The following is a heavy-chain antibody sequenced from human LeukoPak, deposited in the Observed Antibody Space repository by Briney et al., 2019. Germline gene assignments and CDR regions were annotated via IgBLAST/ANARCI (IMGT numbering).Heavy chain of an antibody. Sequence: TETLSLTCTVSGGSISSYYWSWIRQPPGKGLEWIGYIYYSGTTNYNPSLKSRVTISVDTSKNELSLRLTSVTAADTAVYYCARQSSSSWFWYFHPLGQGTLVSVSS. J-gene: IGHJ1*01. CDR3: ARQSSSSWFWYFHP. V-gene: IGHV4-59*08. CDR1: GGSISSYY. CDR2: IYYSGTT. D-gene: IGHD6-13*01.